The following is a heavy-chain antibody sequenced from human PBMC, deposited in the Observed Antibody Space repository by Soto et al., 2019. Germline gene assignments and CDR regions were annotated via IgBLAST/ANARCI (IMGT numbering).Heavy chain of an antibody. Sequence: LRLSCAASGFTFSSFWMHWVRQAPGKGLVWVSRINNDGSDTVYADSVRGRFTISRDNARNTLSLQMNSLRVEDTAVYYCTRGLRGPDYWGQGTLVTVSS. CDR3: TRGLRGPDY. J-gene: IGHJ4*02. CDR1: GFTFSSFW. V-gene: IGHV3-74*01. D-gene: IGHD5-12*01. CDR2: INNDGSDT.